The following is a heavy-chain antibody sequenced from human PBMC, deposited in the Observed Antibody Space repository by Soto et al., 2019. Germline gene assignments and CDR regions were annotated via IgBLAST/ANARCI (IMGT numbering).Heavy chain of an antibody. CDR3: ARQGMITRPKSGMDV. V-gene: IGHV5-51*01. CDR2: IYPGDSDI. D-gene: IGHD3-16*01. CDR1: GYSFTNYW. Sequence: GESLKISCKGSGYSFTNYWIGWVRQMPGKGLEWMGIIYPGDSDIRYSPSFQGQVTISADKSISTAYLQWSSLRASDTAMYYCARQGMITRPKSGMDVWGQGTTVTVSS. J-gene: IGHJ6*02.